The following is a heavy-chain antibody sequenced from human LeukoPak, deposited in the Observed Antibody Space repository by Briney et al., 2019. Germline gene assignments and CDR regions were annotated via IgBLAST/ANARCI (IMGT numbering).Heavy chain of an antibody. V-gene: IGHV4-59*01. CDR2: IFDSGST. CDR1: GGSISSYY. J-gene: IGHJ5*02. D-gene: IGHD6-13*01. Sequence: SETLSLTCTVSGGSISSYYWSWIRQPPGKGLEWIGYIFDSGSTYYNPSLKSRVTMSVDTSKNQFSLRLSSVTAADTAVYYCARDIEKRRGAVGFDPWGQGTLVTVSS. CDR3: ARDIEKRRGAVGFDP.